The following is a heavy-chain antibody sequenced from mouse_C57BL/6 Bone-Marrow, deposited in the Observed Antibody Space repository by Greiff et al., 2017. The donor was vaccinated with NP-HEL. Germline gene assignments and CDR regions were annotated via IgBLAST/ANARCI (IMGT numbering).Heavy chain of an antibody. CDR1: GYTFTDYY. Sequence: QVQLKESGAELVRPGASVKLSCKASGYTFTDYYINWVKQRPGQGLEWIARIYPGSGNTYYNEKFKGKATLTAEKSSSTAYMQLSSLTSEDSAVYFCARYGNYKDYYAMDYGGQGTSVTVSS. CDR3: ARYGNYKDYYAMDY. CDR2: IYPGSGNT. J-gene: IGHJ4*01. V-gene: IGHV1-76*01. D-gene: IGHD2-1*01.